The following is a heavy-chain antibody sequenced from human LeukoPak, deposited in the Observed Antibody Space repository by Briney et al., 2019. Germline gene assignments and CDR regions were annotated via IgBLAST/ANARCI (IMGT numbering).Heavy chain of an antibody. CDR3: ARILSSSWYEYFHH. CDR1: GGTFSNYA. Sequence: SSVKVSCKASGGTFSNYAISWVRQAPGQGLEWMGAIIPIFGTANYAQKFQGRVTITADESTSTAYMELSSLRSEDTAVYYCARILSSSWYEYFHHWGQGTLVTVSS. D-gene: IGHD6-19*01. V-gene: IGHV1-69*13. J-gene: IGHJ1*01. CDR2: IIPIFGTA.